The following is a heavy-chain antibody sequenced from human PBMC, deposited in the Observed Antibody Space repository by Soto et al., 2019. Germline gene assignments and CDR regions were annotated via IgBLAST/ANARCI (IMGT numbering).Heavy chain of an antibody. CDR2: IYSGGTT. J-gene: IGHJ4*02. V-gene: IGHV3-53*01. D-gene: IGHD5-12*01. CDR1: GFTVSSTNY. CDR3: HGYGY. Sequence: EVQVVESGGGLIQPVGSLRISCVVSGFTVSSTNYMSWVRQAPGKGLEWVSVIYSGGTTFYADSVKGRFTISRDNSKNTLYLQMNSLRAEDTAVYYCHGYGYWGQGTLVTVSS.